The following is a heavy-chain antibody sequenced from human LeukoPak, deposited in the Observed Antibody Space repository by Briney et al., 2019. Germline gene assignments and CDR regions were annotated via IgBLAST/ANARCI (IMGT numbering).Heavy chain of an antibody. V-gene: IGHV4-4*07. CDR1: GDSISIYY. CDR2: IYAGGST. CDR3: ARDRGLSGEVLFDP. Sequence: SETLSLTCTVSGDSISIYYLSWIRQPAREGLEWVGRIYAGGSTNYNPSLESRVTMSMDTSKKQVSLKLRSVTAADTAVYYCARDRGLSGEVLFDPWGQGTLVTVSS. J-gene: IGHJ5*02. D-gene: IGHD3-10*01.